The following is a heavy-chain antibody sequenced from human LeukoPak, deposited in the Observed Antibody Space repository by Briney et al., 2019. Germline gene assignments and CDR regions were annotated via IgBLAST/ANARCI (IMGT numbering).Heavy chain of an antibody. CDR2: INHSGST. Sequence: SETLSLTCAVYGGSFSGYYWSWIRQPPGKGLEWIGEINHSGSTNYNPSLKSRVTIPVDTSKNQFSLKLSSVTAADTAVYYCARGFNVLRYFDWPSRWFDPWGQGTLVTVSS. CDR3: ARGFNVLRYFDWPSRWFDP. V-gene: IGHV4-34*01. J-gene: IGHJ5*02. CDR1: GGSFSGYY. D-gene: IGHD3-9*01.